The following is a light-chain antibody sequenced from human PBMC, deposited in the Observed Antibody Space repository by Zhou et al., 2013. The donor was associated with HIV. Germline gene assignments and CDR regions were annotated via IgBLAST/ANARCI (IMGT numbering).Light chain of an antibody. CDR2: KAS. Sequence: DIQMTQSPSTLSASVGDRVTITCRASQNINMWLAWYQQKPGRAPKLLIYKASILESGVPSRFSGSGSGTEFTLTISSLQPEDFATYYCQQANSFPWTFGQGTKVEVK. CDR3: QQANSFPWT. CDR1: QNINMW. J-gene: IGKJ1*01. V-gene: IGKV1-5*03.